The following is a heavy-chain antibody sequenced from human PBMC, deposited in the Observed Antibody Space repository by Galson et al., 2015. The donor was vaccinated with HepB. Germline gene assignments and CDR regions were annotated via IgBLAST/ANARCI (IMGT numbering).Heavy chain of an antibody. D-gene: IGHD3-3*01. CDR2: INPILGTT. Sequence: SVKVSCKASGGIFSRYAISWVRQAPGQGLEWMGGINPILGTTTYAQKFQGRVTVTADGSTSTAYMELCSLRFEDTAVYYCARDEIFGVVRFPYYYGMDVWGQGTTVTVSS. J-gene: IGHJ6*02. V-gene: IGHV1-69*13. CDR3: ARDEIFGVVRFPYYYGMDV. CDR1: GGIFSRYA.